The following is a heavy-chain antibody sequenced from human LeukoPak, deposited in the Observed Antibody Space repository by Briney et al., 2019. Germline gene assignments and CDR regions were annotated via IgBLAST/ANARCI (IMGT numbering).Heavy chain of an antibody. CDR3: ATLGCSSTSCYNDY. CDR1: GFTFSSYA. D-gene: IGHD2-2*02. V-gene: IGHV3-30-3*01. Sequence: GGSLRLSCAASGFTFSSYAMHWVRQAPGKGLEWGAVISYDGSNKYYADSVKGRFTISRDNSKNTLYLQMNSLRAEDTAVYYCATLGCSSTSCYNDYWGQGTLVTVSS. J-gene: IGHJ4*02. CDR2: ISYDGSNK.